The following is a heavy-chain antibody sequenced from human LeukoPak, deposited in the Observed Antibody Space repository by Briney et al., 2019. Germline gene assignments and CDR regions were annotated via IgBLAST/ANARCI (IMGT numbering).Heavy chain of an antibody. CDR1: GYTFTDYY. CDR2: INPNSGGT. Sequence: ASVKVSCKASGYTFTDYYIHWVRQAPGQGLEWMGWINPNSGGTNYAQKFQGRVTMTRDTSISTAYMELSRLRSDDTAVYYCATSTGSSLLWFDPWGQGTLVTVSS. D-gene: IGHD1-26*01. J-gene: IGHJ5*02. CDR3: ATSTGSSLLWFDP. V-gene: IGHV1-2*02.